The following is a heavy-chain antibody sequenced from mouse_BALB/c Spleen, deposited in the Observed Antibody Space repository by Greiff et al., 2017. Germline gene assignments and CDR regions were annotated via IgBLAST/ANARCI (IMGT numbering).Heavy chain of an antibody. D-gene: IGHD2-4*01. Sequence: VQLQQSGPGLVKPSQSLSLTCTVTGYSITSDYAWNWIRQFPGNKLEWMGYISYSGSTSYNPSLKSRISITRDTSKNQFFLQLNSVTTEDTATYYCARLGLRQGAWFAYWGQGTLVTVSA. CDR1: GYSITSDYA. J-gene: IGHJ3*01. CDR2: ISYSGST. CDR3: ARLGLRQGAWFAY. V-gene: IGHV3-2*02.